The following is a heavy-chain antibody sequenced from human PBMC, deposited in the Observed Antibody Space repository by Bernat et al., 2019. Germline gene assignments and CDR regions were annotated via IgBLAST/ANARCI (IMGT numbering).Heavy chain of an antibody. CDR1: GFTFSNAW. Sequence: EVQLVESGGGLVKPGGSLRLSCAASGFTFSNAWMNWVRQAPGKGLEWVGRIKSKTDGGTTDYAAPVKGRFTISRDDSKNTLYLQMNSLKTEDTAVYYCTTSQKATVEMATITYYYYYGMDVWGQGTTVTVSS. D-gene: IGHD5-24*01. V-gene: IGHV3-15*07. J-gene: IGHJ6*02. CDR3: TTSQKATVEMATITYYYYYGMDV. CDR2: IKSKTDGGTT.